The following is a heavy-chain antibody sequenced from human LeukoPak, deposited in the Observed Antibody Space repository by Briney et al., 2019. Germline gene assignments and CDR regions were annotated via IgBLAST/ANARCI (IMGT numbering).Heavy chain of an antibody. CDR2: INHSGST. CDR3: AGHHPRNTVDF. Sequence: SETLSLTCAVYGGSFSGSYWSWIRQPPGKGLEWIGEINHSGSTNYNPSLKSRVTISVDTSKNQFSLKLSSVTAADTAVYYCAGHHPRNTVDFWGQGTLVTVSS. D-gene: IGHD2/OR15-2a*01. J-gene: IGHJ4*02. V-gene: IGHV4-34*01. CDR1: GGSFSGSY.